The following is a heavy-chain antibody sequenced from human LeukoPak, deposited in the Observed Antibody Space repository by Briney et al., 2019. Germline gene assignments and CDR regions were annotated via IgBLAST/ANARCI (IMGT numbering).Heavy chain of an antibody. V-gene: IGHV3-21*01. CDR3: ARGSQALSSGLGY. Sequence: PGGSLRLSCAASGFTFSSYSMNWVRQAPGKGLEWVSSISSSSSYIYYADSVKGRFTISRDNAKNSLYLQMNSLRAEDTAVYYCARGSQALSSGLGYWGQGTLVTVSS. CDR1: GFTFSSYS. J-gene: IGHJ4*02. CDR2: ISSSSSYI. D-gene: IGHD6-19*01.